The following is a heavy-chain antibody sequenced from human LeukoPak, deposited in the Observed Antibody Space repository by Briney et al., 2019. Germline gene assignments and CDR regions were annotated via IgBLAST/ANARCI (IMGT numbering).Heavy chain of an antibody. CDR2: ISAYNGNT. D-gene: IGHD3-9*01. V-gene: IGHV1-18*04. J-gene: IGHJ4*02. Sequence: ASVRVSCKASRCTFTSYGLSWVRQAPGQGLEGMGGISAYNGNTNYAQKLQGRVTMTTDTSTSTAYMELRSLRSDDTAVYYCAREVYAILTQVIGYDYWGQGTLVTVSS. CDR1: RCTFTSYG. CDR3: AREVYAILTQVIGYDY.